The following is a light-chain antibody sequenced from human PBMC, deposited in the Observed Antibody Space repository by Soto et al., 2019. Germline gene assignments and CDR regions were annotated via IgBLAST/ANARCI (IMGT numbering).Light chain of an antibody. J-gene: IGKJ3*01. CDR1: QNISTW. Sequence: DIQMTQSPSTLSAFVGDRVTITCRASQNISTWLAWYQQKPGKAPQLLIYDASSLETGVPLRFSGSGSGTEFTLSVSRLQPDDFATYYCQQGFTFGPGTRVDIK. CDR3: QQGFT. CDR2: DAS. V-gene: IGKV1-5*01.